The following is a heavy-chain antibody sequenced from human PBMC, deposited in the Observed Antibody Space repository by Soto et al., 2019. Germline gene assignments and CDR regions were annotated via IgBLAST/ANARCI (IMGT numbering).Heavy chain of an antibody. D-gene: IGHD1-1*01. V-gene: IGHV3-21*01. J-gene: IGHJ6*02. Sequence: PVGSLRLSCAASGFTFSSYSMNWVRQAPGKGLEWASSISSSSSYIYYADSVKGRFTISRDNAKNSLYLQMNSLRAEDTAVYYCVKTGTPYYYYGMDVWGQGTTVTVSS. CDR3: VKTGTPYYYYGMDV. CDR2: ISSSSSYI. CDR1: GFTFSSYS.